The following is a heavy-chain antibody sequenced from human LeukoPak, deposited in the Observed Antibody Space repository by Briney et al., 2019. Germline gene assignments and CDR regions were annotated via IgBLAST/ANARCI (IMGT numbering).Heavy chain of an antibody. CDR3: ARIRGTYCSSTTCSFEDF. D-gene: IGHD2-2*01. CDR2: IDWDDDK. J-gene: IGHJ4*02. CDR1: GFSFTSNGMC. Sequence: SGPTLVNPTQTLTLTCTFSGFSFTSNGMCVTWIRQPPGKALEWLARIDWDDDKYYSASLKTRLTISKDTSKNQVVLTMTNMDPVDTATYYCARIRGTYCSSTTCSFEDFWGQGTLVTVSS. V-gene: IGHV2-70*11.